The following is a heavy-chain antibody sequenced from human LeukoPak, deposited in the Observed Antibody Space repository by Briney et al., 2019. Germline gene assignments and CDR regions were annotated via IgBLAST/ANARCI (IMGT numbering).Heavy chain of an antibody. J-gene: IGHJ3*01. V-gene: IGHV1-2*02. CDR1: GYTFTGYY. D-gene: IGHD1-26*01. CDR2: INPNSGGT. Sequence: ASVKVSCKASGYTFTGYYMHWVRQAPGQGLEWMGWINPNSGGTNYAQKLQGRVTMTTDTSTSTAYMELRSLRSDDTAVYYCARSLWELHAFDFWGQGTMVTVSS. CDR3: ARSLWELHAFDF.